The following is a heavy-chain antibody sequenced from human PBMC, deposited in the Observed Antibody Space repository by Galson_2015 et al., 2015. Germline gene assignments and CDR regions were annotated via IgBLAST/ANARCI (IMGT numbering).Heavy chain of an antibody. CDR1: GFTVSSDY. V-gene: IGHV3-53*01. CDR3: ARAFLKGKFDS. Sequence: SLRLSCAASGFTVSSDYMTWVRQAPGKGLEWVSVIYSSGGTYYANSVKGRFTISRDNSKNTLYLQMNSLRAEDTAVYYCARAFLKGKFDSWGQGTLVTVSS. CDR2: IYSSGGT. J-gene: IGHJ4*02.